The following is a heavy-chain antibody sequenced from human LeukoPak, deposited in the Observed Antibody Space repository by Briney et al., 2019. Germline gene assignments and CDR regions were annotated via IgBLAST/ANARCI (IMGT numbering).Heavy chain of an antibody. V-gene: IGHV3-30*02. CDR2: IRYDGSNK. CDR3: AWNSQYYFDY. D-gene: IGHD1-7*01. Sequence: PGGSLRLSCAASGFTFSSYGMHWVRQAPGKGLEWVAFIRYDGSNKHYADSVKDRFTISRDNSKNTLYLQMNSLRAEDTAVYYCAWNSQYYFDYWGQGTLVTVSS. J-gene: IGHJ4*02. CDR1: GFTFSSYG.